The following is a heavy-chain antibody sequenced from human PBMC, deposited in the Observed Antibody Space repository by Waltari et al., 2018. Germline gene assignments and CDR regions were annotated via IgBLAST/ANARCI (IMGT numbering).Heavy chain of an antibody. CDR2: ISSSSSYI. D-gene: IGHD1-26*01. CDR1: GFTFSSYS. V-gene: IGHV3-21*01. CDR3: ARGGGVGAMGY. Sequence: EVQLVESGGGLVKPGGSLRLSCAASGFTFSSYSMNWVRQAPGKGLEWVSSISSSSSYIYYADSLKGRFTISRDNAKNSLYLQMNSLRAEDTAVYYCARGGGVGAMGYWGQGTLVTVSS. J-gene: IGHJ4*02.